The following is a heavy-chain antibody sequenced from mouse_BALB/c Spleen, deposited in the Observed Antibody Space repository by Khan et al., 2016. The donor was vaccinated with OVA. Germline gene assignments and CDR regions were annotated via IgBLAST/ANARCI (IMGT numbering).Heavy chain of an antibody. D-gene: IGHD1-1*01. V-gene: IGHV5-6*01. J-gene: IGHJ3*01. Sequence: EVELVESGGDLVKPGGSLKLSCAASGFTFSTYGMSWVRQSPDKRLEWVATISTGGSYTYYPDNVKGRLTISRANAKNTLYLQMSSLKSEDTAMYYCARLAYYYNSEGFAYWGQGTLVTVSA. CDR3: ARLAYYYNSEGFAY. CDR2: ISTGGSYT. CDR1: GFTFSTYG.